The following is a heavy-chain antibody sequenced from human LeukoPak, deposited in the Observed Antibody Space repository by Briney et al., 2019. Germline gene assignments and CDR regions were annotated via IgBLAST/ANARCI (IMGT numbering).Heavy chain of an antibody. D-gene: IGHD3-10*01. CDR3: ARGHAHLGGSFSMHHDAFDI. CDR1: GFTFSDYY. CDR2: ISSSGSTI. V-gene: IGHV3-11*01. J-gene: IGHJ3*02. Sequence: PGGSLRLSCAASGFTFSDYYMSWIRQAPGKGLEWVSYISSSGSTIYYADSVKGRFTISRDNAKNSLYLQMNSLRAEDTAVYYCARGHAHLGGSFSMHHDAFDIWGQGTMVTVS.